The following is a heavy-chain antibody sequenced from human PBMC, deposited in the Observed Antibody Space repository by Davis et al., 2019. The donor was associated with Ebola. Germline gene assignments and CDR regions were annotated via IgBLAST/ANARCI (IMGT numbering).Heavy chain of an antibody. CDR2: IYYTGTT. Sequence: SETLSLTCTVSGGSISGDHWSWIRQPPGKGLEWIGYIYYTGTTNYNPSLKSRVTISVDTSKNQVSLKLSSVTAADTAVYYCARYPGMAAAGTGYYYGMDVWGKGTTVTVSS. D-gene: IGHD6-13*01. CDR3: ARYPGMAAAGTGYYYGMDV. CDR1: GGSISGDH. V-gene: IGHV4-59*08. J-gene: IGHJ6*04.